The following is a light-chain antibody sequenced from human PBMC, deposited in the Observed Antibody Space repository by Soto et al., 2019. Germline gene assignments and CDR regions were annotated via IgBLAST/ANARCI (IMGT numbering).Light chain of an antibody. Sequence: QSALTQPASVSGSPGQTITISCTGSSSDVGGYNYVSWYQQHPGKAPKLMIYEVNNRPSGVSNRFSGSKSGNTASLTISGLQAEDEADYYCSSVTSSSTQVLGGGTKLTVL. CDR3: SSVTSSSTQV. J-gene: IGLJ2*01. CDR1: SSDVGGYNY. V-gene: IGLV2-14*01. CDR2: EVN.